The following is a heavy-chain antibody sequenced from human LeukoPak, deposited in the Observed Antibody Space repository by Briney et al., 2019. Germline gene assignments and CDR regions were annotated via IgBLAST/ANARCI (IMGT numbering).Heavy chain of an antibody. Sequence: PSETLSLTCTVSGGSISSYYWSWIRQPPGKGLEWIGYIYYSGSTNYNPSLKSRVTISVDTSKNQFSLKLSSVTAADTAVYYCAARAVAGIDYWGQGTLVTVSS. CDR1: GGSISSYY. V-gene: IGHV4-59*01. D-gene: IGHD6-19*01. J-gene: IGHJ4*02. CDR2: IYYSGST. CDR3: AARAVAGIDY.